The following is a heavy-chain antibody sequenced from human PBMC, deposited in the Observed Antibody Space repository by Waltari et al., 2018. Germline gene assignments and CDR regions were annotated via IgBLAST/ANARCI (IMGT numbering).Heavy chain of an antibody. Sequence: EVQLVESGGGLVKPGGSLRLSCAASGFTFSSYSMNWVRQAPGKGLEWVSSISSRSSYIYYADSGKGRFTISRDNAKNSLYLQMNSLRAEDTAVYYCARSLPPKNWFDPWGQGTLVTVSS. CDR3: ARSLPPKNWFDP. J-gene: IGHJ5*02. CDR1: GFTFSSYS. CDR2: ISSRSSYI. V-gene: IGHV3-21*03.